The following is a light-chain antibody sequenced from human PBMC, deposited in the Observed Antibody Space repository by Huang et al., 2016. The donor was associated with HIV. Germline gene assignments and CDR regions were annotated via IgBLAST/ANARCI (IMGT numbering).Light chain of an antibody. CDR1: RSVLHSSNNENY. J-gene: IGKJ4*01. Sequence: DIVMTQSPDSLAVSLGERATINCMSSRSVLHSSNNENYVAWYQQKPGQPPKLLIYWASARESGVPDRCSGSGSGTDFTLTISSLQAEDVAVYYCQQYYDSPLTFGGGTKVEIK. CDR3: QQYYDSPLT. CDR2: WAS. V-gene: IGKV4-1*01.